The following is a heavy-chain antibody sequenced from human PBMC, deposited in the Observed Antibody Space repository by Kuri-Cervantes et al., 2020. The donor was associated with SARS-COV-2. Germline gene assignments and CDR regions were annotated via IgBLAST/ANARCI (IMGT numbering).Heavy chain of an antibody. V-gene: IGHV1-69*13. CDR2: IIPTFDTA. J-gene: IGHJ5*02. Sequence: SVKVSCKASGGTFSSYSVNWVRQAPGQGLEWMGRIIPTFDTATYAQKFRGRVTFTADESSSTAYMEVNSLTSEDTAVYFCARSQGYCTANSCSWNWFDPWGQGTLVTVSS. CDR3: ARSQGYCTANSCSWNWFDP. CDR1: GGTFSSYS. D-gene: IGHD2-8*02.